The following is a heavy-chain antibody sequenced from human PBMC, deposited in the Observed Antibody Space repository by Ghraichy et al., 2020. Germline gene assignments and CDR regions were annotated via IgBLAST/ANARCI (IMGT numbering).Heavy chain of an antibody. CDR3: AKQLVSGNRYFDL. CDR2: IYYSGST. J-gene: IGHJ2*01. CDR1: GGSISSYY. V-gene: IGHV4-59*01. D-gene: IGHD6-6*01. Sequence: SQTLSLTCTVSGGSISSYYWTWIRQPPGKGLEWIGYIYYSGSTYYNPSLKSRVTMSVDTTHNQFSLKLSSVTAADTAVYYCAKQLVSGNRYFDLWGRGTLVSVSS.